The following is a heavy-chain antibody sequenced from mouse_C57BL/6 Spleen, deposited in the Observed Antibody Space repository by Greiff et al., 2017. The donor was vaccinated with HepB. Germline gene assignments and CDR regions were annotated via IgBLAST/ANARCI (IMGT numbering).Heavy chain of an antibody. CDR2: ISNGGGST. CDR1: GFTFSDYY. CDR3: ASPYLYAMDY. Sequence: EVMLVESGGGLVQPGGSLKLSCAASGFTFSDYYMYWVRQTPEKRLEWVAYISNGGGSTYYPDTVKGRFTISRDNAKNTLYLQMSRLKSEDTAMYYCASPYLYAMDYWGQGTSVTVSS. D-gene: IGHD5-1*01. V-gene: IGHV5-12*01. J-gene: IGHJ4*01.